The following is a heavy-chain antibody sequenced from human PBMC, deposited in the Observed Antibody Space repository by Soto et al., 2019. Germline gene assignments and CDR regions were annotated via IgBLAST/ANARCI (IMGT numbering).Heavy chain of an antibody. D-gene: IGHD2-2*01. CDR1: GFTFSSYW. CDR2: IKQDGSEK. J-gene: IGHJ4*02. Sequence: GGSLRLSCAASGFTFSSYWMSWVRQAPGKGLEWVANIKQDGSEKYYVDSVKGRFTISRDNAKNSLYLQMNSLRAEDTAVYYCARMQIRSRGRDIVVVPAASFDYWGQGTLVTVSS. CDR3: ARMQIRSRGRDIVVVPAASFDY. V-gene: IGHV3-7*01.